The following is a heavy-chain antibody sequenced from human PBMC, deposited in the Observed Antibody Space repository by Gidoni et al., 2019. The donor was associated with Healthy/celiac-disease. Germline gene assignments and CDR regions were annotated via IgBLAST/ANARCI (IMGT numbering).Heavy chain of an antibody. CDR2: IVVGSGNT. CDR1: GFTFTSSA. Sequence: QMPLVQSGPEVKQPGTSVKVFCKASGFTFTSSAVQWVRQARGQRLEWVGWIVVGSGNTNYAQKFQERVTITRDMSTSTAYMELSSLRSEDTAVYYCAAGAYYYDSSGYYYPFDYWGQGTLVTVSS. J-gene: IGHJ4*02. V-gene: IGHV1-58*01. D-gene: IGHD3-22*01. CDR3: AAGAYYYDSSGYYYPFDY.